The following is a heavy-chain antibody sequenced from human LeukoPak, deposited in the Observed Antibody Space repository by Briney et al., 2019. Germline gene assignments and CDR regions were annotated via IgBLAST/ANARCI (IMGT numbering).Heavy chain of an antibody. CDR1: GGSISSYY. CDR2: IYYSGST. J-gene: IGHJ4*02. D-gene: IGHD3-22*01. CDR3: ALGGYSSGYYLYFDY. Sequence: TSETLSLTCTVSGGSISSYYWSWIRQPPGKGLEWIGYIYYSGSTSYNPSLKSRVTISVDTSKNQFSLKLSSVTAADTAVYYCALGGYSSGYYLYFDYWGQGTLVTVSS. V-gene: IGHV4-59*01.